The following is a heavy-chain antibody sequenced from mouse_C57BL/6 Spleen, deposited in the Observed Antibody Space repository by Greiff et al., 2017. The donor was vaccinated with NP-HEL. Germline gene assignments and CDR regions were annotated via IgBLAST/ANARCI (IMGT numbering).Heavy chain of an antibody. CDR2: IYPRSGNT. CDR3: ASCYGSSPGYAMDY. V-gene: IGHV1-81*01. Sequence: VQRVESGAELARPGASVKLSCKASGYTFTSYGISWVKQRTGQGLEWIGEIYPRSGNTYYNEKFKGKATLTADKSSSTAYMELRSLTSEDAAFYFCASCYGSSPGYAMDYWGQGTSVTVSS. CDR1: GYTFTSYG. D-gene: IGHD1-1*01. J-gene: IGHJ4*01.